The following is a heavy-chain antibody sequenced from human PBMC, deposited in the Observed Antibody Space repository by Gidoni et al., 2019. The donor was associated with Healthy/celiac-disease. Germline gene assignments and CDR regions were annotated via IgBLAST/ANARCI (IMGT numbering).Heavy chain of an antibody. CDR3: ARIEWELPTGYYMDV. Sequence: EVQLVESGGGLVQPGGSLRLSCAASGFPFSSYWMSWVRQAPGKGLEWVANIKQDGSEKYYVDSVKGRFTISRDNAKNSLYLQMNSLRAEDTAVYYCARIEWELPTGYYMDVWGKGTTVTVSS. V-gene: IGHV3-7*04. CDR2: IKQDGSEK. J-gene: IGHJ6*03. D-gene: IGHD1-26*01. CDR1: GFPFSSYW.